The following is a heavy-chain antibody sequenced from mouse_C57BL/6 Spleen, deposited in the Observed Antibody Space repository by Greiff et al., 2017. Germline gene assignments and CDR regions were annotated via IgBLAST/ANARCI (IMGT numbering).Heavy chain of an antibody. CDR3: ARSYGNYMRYYSMNY. J-gene: IGHJ4*01. CDR1: GFAFSSYW. CDR2: IYPGDGDT. D-gene: IGHD2-1*01. V-gene: IGHV1-80*01. Sequence: VKLMESGAALVMPGASVKFSCKASGFAFSSYWMNWVKQRPGKGLEWIGQIYPGDGDTNYNGKFKGKATLTADKSSSTAYMQLSSLNSEDSAVYFCARSYGNYMRYYSMNYWGQGTSVTVSS.